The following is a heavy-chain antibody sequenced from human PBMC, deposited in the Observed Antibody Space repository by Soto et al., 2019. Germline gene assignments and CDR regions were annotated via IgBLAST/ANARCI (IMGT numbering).Heavy chain of an antibody. CDR2: ISSSSSYT. D-gene: IGHD2-8*01. CDR3: ARVKYCTNGVCYLNYFDY. CDR1: GFTFSDYY. J-gene: IGHJ4*02. Sequence: GGSLRLSCAASGFTFSDYYMSWIRQAPGKGLEWVSYISSSSSYTNYADSVKGRFTISRDNAKNSPYLQMNSLRAEDTAVYYCARVKYCTNGVCYLNYFDYWGQGTLVTVSS. V-gene: IGHV3-11*06.